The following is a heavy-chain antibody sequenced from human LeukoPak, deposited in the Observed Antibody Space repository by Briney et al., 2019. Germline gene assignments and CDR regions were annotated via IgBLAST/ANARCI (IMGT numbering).Heavy chain of an antibody. CDR3: ARGYIAVADKGRVLHY. J-gene: IGHJ4*02. CDR1: GYTFTSYD. CDR2: MNPNSGNT. V-gene: IGHV1-8*01. D-gene: IGHD6-19*01. Sequence: ASVKVSCKASGYTFTSYDINWVRQATGQGLEWMGWMNPNSGNTGYAQKFQGRVTMTRNTSISTAYMELSSLRSEDTAVYYCARGYIAVADKGRVLHYWGQGTLVTVSS.